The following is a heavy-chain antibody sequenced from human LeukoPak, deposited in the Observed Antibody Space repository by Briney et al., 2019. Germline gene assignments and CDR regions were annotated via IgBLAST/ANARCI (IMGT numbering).Heavy chain of an antibody. CDR2: ISGSGGNT. J-gene: IGHJ4*02. V-gene: IGHV3-23*01. CDR3: AKESAGYSFGIDY. CDR1: GFTFSNYA. D-gene: IGHD5-18*01. Sequence: GSLRLSCAASGFTFSNYAMNWVRQALGKGLVWVSTISGSGGNTYYADSVKGRFTISRDNSKNTLYLQMNSLRAEDTAVYYCAKESAGYSFGIDYWGQGTLVTVSS.